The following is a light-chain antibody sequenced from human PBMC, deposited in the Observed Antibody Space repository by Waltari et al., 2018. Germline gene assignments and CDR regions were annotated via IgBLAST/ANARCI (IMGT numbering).Light chain of an antibody. Sequence: QSALTQPASVSGSPGQAITISCTGTSSDVGGFDLVSWYQQHPGKAPKLLIYEGSKRPSGISTRCSVSKSGDTASLTISGLQAEDEAHYYCCSYAGTSTCVVFGGGTKVTVL. V-gene: IGLV2-23*01. CDR1: SSDVGGFDL. CDR2: EGS. CDR3: CSYAGTSTCVV. J-gene: IGLJ2*01.